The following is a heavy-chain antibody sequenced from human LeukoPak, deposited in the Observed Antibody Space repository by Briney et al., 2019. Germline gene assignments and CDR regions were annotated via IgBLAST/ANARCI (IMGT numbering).Heavy chain of an antibody. CDR3: AKVNAAYVWGSYPQGY. Sequence: GASVKVSCKASGYTFTGYYMHWVRQAPGQGLEWMGWINPNSGGTNYAQKFQGRVTMTRDTSISTAYMELSRLRSDDTAVYYCAKVNAAYVWGSYPQGYWGQGTLVTVSS. CDR2: INPNSGGT. D-gene: IGHD3-16*02. J-gene: IGHJ4*02. V-gene: IGHV1-2*02. CDR1: GYTFTGYY.